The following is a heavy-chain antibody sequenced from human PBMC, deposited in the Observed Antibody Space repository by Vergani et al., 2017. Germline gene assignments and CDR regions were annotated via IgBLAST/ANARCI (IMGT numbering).Heavy chain of an antibody. CDR1: GFTFSSYS. Sequence: EVQLVESGGGLVQPGGSLRLSCAASGFTFSSYSMNWVRQAPGKGLEWVSYIRSSSTIYYADSVKGRFTISRDNAKNSLYLQMNSLRDEDTAVYYCARDQSATGYWGQGTLVTVSS. V-gene: IGHV3-48*02. D-gene: IGHD2-15*01. CDR3: ARDQSATGY. CDR2: IRSSSTI. J-gene: IGHJ4*02.